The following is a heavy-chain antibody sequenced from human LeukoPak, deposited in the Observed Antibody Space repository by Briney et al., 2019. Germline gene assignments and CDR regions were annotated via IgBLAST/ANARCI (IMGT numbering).Heavy chain of an antibody. CDR1: GGSISSYY. Sequence: SETLSLTCTVSGGSISSYYWSWIRQPPGKGLAWIGYIYYSGSTNYNPSLKSRVTISVDTSKNQFSLKLSSVTAADTAVYYCARGPSPKVAVAGTGGNWFDPWGQGTLVTVSS. CDR3: ARGPSPKVAVAGTGGNWFDP. D-gene: IGHD6-19*01. J-gene: IGHJ5*02. V-gene: IGHV4-59*01. CDR2: IYYSGST.